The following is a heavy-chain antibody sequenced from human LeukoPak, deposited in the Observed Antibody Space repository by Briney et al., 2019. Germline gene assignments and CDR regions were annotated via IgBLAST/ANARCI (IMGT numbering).Heavy chain of an antibody. V-gene: IGHV3-23*01. CDR3: AKDRVPDGRWNFDF. CDR2: ILASGSTT. CDR1: GFTFGTYA. D-gene: IGHD1-1*01. J-gene: IGHJ4*02. Sequence: GGSLRLSCAASGFTFGTYAMNWVRQAPGKGLEWVSGILASGSTTYYADSVKGRFPISRDNSKNTLYLQMNSLRAEDTAIYYCAKDRVPDGRWNFDFWGQGTLVTVSS.